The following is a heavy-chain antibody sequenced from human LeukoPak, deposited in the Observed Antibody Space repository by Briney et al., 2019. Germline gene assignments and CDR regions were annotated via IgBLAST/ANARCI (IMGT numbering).Heavy chain of an antibody. CDR1: GYTFTSYY. J-gene: IGHJ4*02. D-gene: IGHD3-3*01. CDR2: IKLSGGST. CDR3: ARLVTPHFLVDY. Sequence: ASVKVSCKASGYTFTSYYIHWVRQAPGQGLEWMGVIKLSGGSTSCAQKSQGRVTMTRETSTSTVYMELRSLRSEDTAVYYCARLVTPHFLVDYWGERALVTASS. V-gene: IGHV1-46*01.